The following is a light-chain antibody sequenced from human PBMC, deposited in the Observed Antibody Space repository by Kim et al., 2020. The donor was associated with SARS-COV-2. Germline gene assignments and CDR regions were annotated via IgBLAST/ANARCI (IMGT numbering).Light chain of an antibody. Sequence: QSVLTQPPSASGTPVQRVTISCSGSRSNIGSNTVNWYQQLPGTAPKLLIYSNNQRPSGVFDRFSGSKSGTSASLAISGLRSEDEADYYCAAWDDSLNGQVVFGGGTKLTVL. CDR2: SNN. CDR3: AAWDDSLNGQVV. J-gene: IGLJ2*01. CDR1: RSNIGSNT. V-gene: IGLV1-44*01.